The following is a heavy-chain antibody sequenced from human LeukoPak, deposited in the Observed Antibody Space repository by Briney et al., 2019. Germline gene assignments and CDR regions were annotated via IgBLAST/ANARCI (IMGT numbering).Heavy chain of an antibody. J-gene: IGHJ6*03. CDR1: GYTFTSYD. V-gene: IGHV1-8*01. CDR3: ARGGDPWVGSRYYYYMDV. D-gene: IGHD1-26*01. Sequence: ASVKVSCKASGYTFTSYDINWVRQATGQGLEWMGWMSPNSGNTGYAQKFQGRVTMTRNTSISTAYMELSSLRSEDTAVYYCARGGDPWVGSRYYYYMDVWGKGTTVTVSS. CDR2: MSPNSGNT.